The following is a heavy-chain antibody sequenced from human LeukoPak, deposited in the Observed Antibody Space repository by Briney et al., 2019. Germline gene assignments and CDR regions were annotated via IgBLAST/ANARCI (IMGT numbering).Heavy chain of an antibody. D-gene: IGHD4-17*01. Sequence: ASVKVSCKASGGTFSSYAISWVRQAPGQGLEWMGGIIPIFGTANYAQKFQGRVTITADESTSTAYMELSGLRSEDTAVYYCARDVGVHFYGDPTPGWFDPWGQGTLVTVSS. V-gene: IGHV1-69*01. CDR2: IIPIFGTA. J-gene: IGHJ5*02. CDR1: GGTFSSYA. CDR3: ARDVGVHFYGDPTPGWFDP.